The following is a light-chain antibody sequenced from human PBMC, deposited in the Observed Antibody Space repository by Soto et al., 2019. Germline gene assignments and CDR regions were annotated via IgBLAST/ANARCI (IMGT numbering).Light chain of an antibody. Sequence: DIQMTQSPSSLSASVGDRVTITCRASQSISSYLNWYQQKPGKAPKLLIYAASRLQSGVPSRFRGRVSGTDFTLSISSLQPEDFATYYCQQRYSTPLTFRGGTKVEIK. J-gene: IGKJ4*01. CDR1: QSISSY. CDR2: AAS. CDR3: QQRYSTPLT. V-gene: IGKV1-39*01.